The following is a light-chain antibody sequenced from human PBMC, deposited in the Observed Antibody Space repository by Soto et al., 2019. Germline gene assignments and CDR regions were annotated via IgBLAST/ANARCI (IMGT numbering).Light chain of an antibody. CDR3: QKQNIGPWT. V-gene: IGKV1-27*01. Sequence: DIQMPQSPSSLSASIAARATMTCRTSQDISNSLAWYQQKPGKAPKLLIYAASNLQSGVPARFSGGGSGTEFTLTISSLQPEDVATYYCQKQNIGPWTFGQGTKVDIK. CDR1: QDISNS. J-gene: IGKJ1*01. CDR2: AAS.